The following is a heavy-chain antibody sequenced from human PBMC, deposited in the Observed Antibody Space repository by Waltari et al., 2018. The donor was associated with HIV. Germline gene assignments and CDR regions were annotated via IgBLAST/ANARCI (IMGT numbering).Heavy chain of an antibody. V-gene: IGHV7-4-1*02. D-gene: IGHD3-9*01. CDR2: YNTVSGHA. CDR3: ARGRSSRWFRPWGGFDT. CDR1: GYKFETSD. J-gene: IGHJ1*01. Sequence: QVRLIQSQSEVKKPGASLRISCQASGYKFETSDMNWLRQGPGQGLEWLGWYNTVSGHATVLQSFFGRVDISLNNSLLTTFLEIKDLRLEDAATYYCARGRSSRWFRPWGGFDTWGQGT.